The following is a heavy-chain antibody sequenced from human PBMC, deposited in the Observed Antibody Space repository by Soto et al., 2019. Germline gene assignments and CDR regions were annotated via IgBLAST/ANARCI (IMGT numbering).Heavy chain of an antibody. CDR3: ARKGGSFSGPFDY. Sequence: PGGSLRLSCAASGFTFSDYAMSWVRQAPGKGLEWVSTIRGTDGTTYYSDSVKGRFTISRDNSKNTLYLQMNSLRAEDAAIYYCARKGGSFSGPFDYWGQGSQVTVS. J-gene: IGHJ4*02. D-gene: IGHD1-26*01. V-gene: IGHV3-23*01. CDR2: IRGTDGTT. CDR1: GFTFSDYA.